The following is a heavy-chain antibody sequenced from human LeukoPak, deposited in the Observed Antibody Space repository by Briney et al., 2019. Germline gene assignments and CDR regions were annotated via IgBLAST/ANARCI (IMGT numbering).Heavy chain of an antibody. J-gene: IGHJ4*02. CDR3: ARERGRDGYNWVFDY. Sequence: SETLSLTCTVSGGSISSSSYYWGWIRQPPGKGLEWIGSIYYSGSTYYNPSLKSRVTISVDTSKNQFSLKLSSVTAADTAAYYCARERGRDGYNWVFDYWGQGTLVTVSS. CDR2: IYYSGST. CDR1: GGSISSSSYY. V-gene: IGHV4-39*02. D-gene: IGHD5-24*01.